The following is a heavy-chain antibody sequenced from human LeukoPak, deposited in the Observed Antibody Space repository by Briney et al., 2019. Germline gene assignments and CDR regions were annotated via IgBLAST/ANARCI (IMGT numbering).Heavy chain of an antibody. V-gene: IGHV1-69*05. CDR1: GYTFSTYY. Sequence: ASVKVSCKASGYTFSTYYMHWVRQAPGQGLEWMGGIIPIFGTANYAQKFQGRVTITTDESTSTAYMELSSLRSEDTAVYYCARQNFGVEKALDIWGQGTMITVSS. CDR3: ARQNFGVEKALDI. J-gene: IGHJ3*02. CDR2: IIPIFGTA. D-gene: IGHD3-3*01.